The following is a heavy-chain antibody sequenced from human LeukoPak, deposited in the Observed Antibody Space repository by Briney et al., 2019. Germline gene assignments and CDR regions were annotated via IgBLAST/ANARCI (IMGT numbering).Heavy chain of an antibody. CDR1: GGSFSGYY. J-gene: IGHJ5*02. Sequence: SETLSLTCAVYGGSFSGYYWSWIRQPPGKGLEWIGEINHSGSTNYNPSLKSRVTISVDTSKNQFSLKLSSVTAADTAVYYCARHSYAQFGPWGQGTLVTVSS. V-gene: IGHV4-34*01. CDR3: ARHSYAQFGP. CDR2: INHSGST. D-gene: IGHD5-18*01.